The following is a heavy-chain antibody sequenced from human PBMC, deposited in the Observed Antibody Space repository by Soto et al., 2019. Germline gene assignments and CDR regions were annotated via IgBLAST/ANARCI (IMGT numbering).Heavy chain of an antibody. CDR1: GFTFTNAW. V-gene: IGHV3-15*07. CDR2: IKSKTDGGTT. D-gene: IGHD3-22*01. Sequence: PGGSLRLSCAASGFTFTNAWINWVRQAPGKGLEWVGRIKSKTDGGTTDYAEPVKGRFAISRDDSNNMVYLQMNSLKIEDTDVYYCTTDSYSTIIIVRFDYWGYGTLVTVS. J-gene: IGHJ4*01. CDR3: TTDSYSTIIIVRFDY.